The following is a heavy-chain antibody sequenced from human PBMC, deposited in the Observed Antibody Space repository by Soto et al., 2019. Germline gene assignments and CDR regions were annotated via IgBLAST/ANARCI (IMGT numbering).Heavy chain of an antibody. D-gene: IGHD3-10*01. Sequence: ASVKASCKVSGYTLTELSMHWVRQAPGKGLEWMGGFDPEDGETIYAQKFQGRVTMTEDTSTDTAYMELSSLRSEDTAVYYCATHRGVPTYYYGSGSYNDAFDIWGQGTMVTVSS. CDR2: FDPEDGET. J-gene: IGHJ3*02. CDR3: ATHRGVPTYYYGSGSYNDAFDI. V-gene: IGHV1-24*01. CDR1: GYTLTELS.